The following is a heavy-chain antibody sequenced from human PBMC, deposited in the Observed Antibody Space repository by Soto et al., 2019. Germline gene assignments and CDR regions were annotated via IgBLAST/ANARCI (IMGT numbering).Heavy chain of an antibody. Sequence: QVQLVQSGAEVKKPGASVKVSCKASGYTFASYDINWVRQATGQGLEWMGWKNANSGNTRYAQKFQGRVTMTRATSITTAYMGLRSLRYEDTAVYYCARRYCSGRRCYPDFWGQGTLVTVSS. V-gene: IGHV1-8*02. D-gene: IGHD2-15*01. CDR3: ARRYCSGRRCYPDF. CDR1: GYTFASYD. J-gene: IGHJ4*02. CDR2: KNANSGNT.